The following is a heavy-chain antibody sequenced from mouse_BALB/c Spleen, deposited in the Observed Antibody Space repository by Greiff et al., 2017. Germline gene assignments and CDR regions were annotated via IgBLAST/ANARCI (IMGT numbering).Heavy chain of an antibody. CDR1: GDSITSGY. CDR2: ISYSGST. Sequence: EVHLVESGPSLVKPSQTLSLTCSVTGDSITSGYWNWIRKFPGNKLEYMGYISYSGSTYYNPSLKSRISITRDTSKNQYYLQLNSVTTEDTATYYCASAWDGGAWFAYWGQGTLVTVSA. V-gene: IGHV3-8*02. CDR3: ASAWDGGAWFAY. D-gene: IGHD4-1*01. J-gene: IGHJ3*01.